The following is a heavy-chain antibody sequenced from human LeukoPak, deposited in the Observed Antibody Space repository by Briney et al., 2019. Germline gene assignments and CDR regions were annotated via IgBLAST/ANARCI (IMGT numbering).Heavy chain of an antibody. CDR3: ARGGSGYYPEYYFDF. J-gene: IGHJ4*02. CDR1: GGSISSGGYS. V-gene: IGHV4-30-2*03. CDR2: IFYNGLT. Sequence: SQTLSLTCAVSGGSISSGGYSWGWIRQPPGKGLEWIGNIFYNGLTFYNPSLKSRVTIPIDTSKNQFSLRLSSVTAADTAVYYCARGGSGYYPEYYFDFWGQGTLVTVSS. D-gene: IGHD3-3*01.